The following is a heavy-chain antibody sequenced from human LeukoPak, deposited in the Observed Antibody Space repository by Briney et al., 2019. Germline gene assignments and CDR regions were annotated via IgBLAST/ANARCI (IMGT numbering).Heavy chain of an antibody. J-gene: IGHJ4*02. CDR2: IYSGGST. Sequence: GGSLRLSCAASGFTVSSNYMSWVRQAPGKGLEWVSVIYSGGSTYYADSVKGRFTISRDNSKNTLYLQMNSLRAEDTAVYYCARAEYSSSGMVDYWGQGTLVTVSS. CDR1: GFTVSSNY. V-gene: IGHV3-53*01. CDR3: ARAEYSSSGMVDY. D-gene: IGHD6-6*01.